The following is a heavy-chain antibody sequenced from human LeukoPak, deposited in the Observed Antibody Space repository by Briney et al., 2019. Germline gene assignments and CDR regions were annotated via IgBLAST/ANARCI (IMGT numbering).Heavy chain of an antibody. CDR1: GYTFTSYG. V-gene: IGHV1-18*01. D-gene: IGHD6-19*01. CDR3: ARGEDSSGWYRSYYYYYGMDV. CDR2: ISAYNGNT. Sequence: ASVSVSCKASGYTFTSYGISWMRQAPGQGVEWMGWISAYNGNTNYAQKLQGRVTMTTDTSTSTAYMELRSLRSDDTAVYYCARGEDSSGWYRSYYYYYGMDVWGQGTTVTVSS. J-gene: IGHJ6*02.